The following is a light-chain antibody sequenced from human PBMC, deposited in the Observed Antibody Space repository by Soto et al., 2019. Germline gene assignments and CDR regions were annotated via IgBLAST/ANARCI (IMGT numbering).Light chain of an antibody. CDR3: SSYTSSSTLWV. J-gene: IGLJ3*02. V-gene: IGLV2-14*01. CDR1: SSDVGGYNY. CDR2: DVS. Sequence: QSALTQPASVSGSPGQSITISCTGTSSDVGGYNYVSWYQQHPGKAPKLMIYDVSNRPSGVSNRFSGSKSGNTASLTISGLQAEDEADHYCSSYTSSSTLWVFGGGTKLTVL.